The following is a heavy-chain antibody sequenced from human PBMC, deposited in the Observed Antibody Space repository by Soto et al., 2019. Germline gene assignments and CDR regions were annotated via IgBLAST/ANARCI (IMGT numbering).Heavy chain of an antibody. CDR1: GYTFTSYA. Sequence: ASVKVSCKASGYTFTSYAIHWVRQAPGQRLEWMGWINTAKDNTKYSQKFQGRVTITRDTSASTAYMELSSLRSEDTAVYYCARGPGGPDGPGDYWGQGTLVTVSS. CDR2: INTAKDNT. V-gene: IGHV1-3*04. CDR3: ARGPGGPDGPGDY. J-gene: IGHJ4*02. D-gene: IGHD2-15*01.